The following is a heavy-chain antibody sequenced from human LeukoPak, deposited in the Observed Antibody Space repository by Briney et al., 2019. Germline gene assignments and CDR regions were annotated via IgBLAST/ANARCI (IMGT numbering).Heavy chain of an antibody. CDR1: GFIFSSYE. CDR2: ISSGGSTI. CDR3: ARKMVISPHFDY. V-gene: IGHV3-48*03. Sequence: PGGSLRLSCAASGFIFSSYEMNWVRQPPGKGLEWVSYISSGGSTIYYADSVKGRFTISRDNAKNSLYLQMNSLRAEDTAVYYCARKMVISPHFDYWGQGTLVTVSS. D-gene: IGHD2-21*01. J-gene: IGHJ4*02.